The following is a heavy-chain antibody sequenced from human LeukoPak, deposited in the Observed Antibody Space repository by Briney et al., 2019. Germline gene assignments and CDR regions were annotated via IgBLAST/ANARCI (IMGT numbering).Heavy chain of an antibody. V-gene: IGHV4-38-2*02. CDR2: IYHSGST. D-gene: IGHD3-10*01. CDR3: ARVGSNYYGSGSYHPDNWFDP. J-gene: IGHJ5*02. Sequence: SETLSLTCTVSGYSISSGYYWGWIRQPPGKGLEWIGSIYHSGSTYYNPSLKSRVTISVDTSKNQFSLKLSSVTAADTAVYYRARVGSNYYGSGSYHPDNWFDPWGQGILVTVSS. CDR1: GYSISSGYY.